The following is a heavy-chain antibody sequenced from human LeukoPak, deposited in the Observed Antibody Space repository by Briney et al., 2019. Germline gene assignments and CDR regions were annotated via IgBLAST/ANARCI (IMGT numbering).Heavy chain of an antibody. CDR3: ASYPTYSSSPPFHY. Sequence: ASVKVSCKASGYTFTGYYMHWVRQAPGQGLEWMGWINPNTGDTHYAQRFQGRVTMTRDTTINTAYMELNRLTSDDTAVYYCASYPTYSSSPPFHYWVQGTLVTVSS. CDR2: INPNTGDT. CDR1: GYTFTGYY. J-gene: IGHJ4*02. V-gene: IGHV1-2*02. D-gene: IGHD6-6*01.